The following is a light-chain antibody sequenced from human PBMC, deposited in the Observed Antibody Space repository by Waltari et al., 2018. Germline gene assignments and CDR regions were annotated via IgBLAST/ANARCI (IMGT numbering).Light chain of an antibody. Sequence: SYELTQPPSVSVSPGQTPRITCSGDALPKKSAYWYQQKSGQAPVLVIYEDSKRPSGIPERFSGSSSGTMATLTISGAQVEDEADYYCYSTDSSDNHRVFGGGTKLTVL. CDR2: EDS. CDR3: YSTDSSDNHRV. V-gene: IGLV3-10*01. CDR1: ALPKKS. J-gene: IGLJ3*02.